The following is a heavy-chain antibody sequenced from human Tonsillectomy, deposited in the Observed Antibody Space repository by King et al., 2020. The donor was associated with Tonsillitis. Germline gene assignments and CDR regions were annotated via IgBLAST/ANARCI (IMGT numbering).Heavy chain of an antibody. CDR3: ARDHQISHTHQYGSSGYPRPFDC. CDR1: GFIVSDKY. V-gene: IGHV3-66*01. Sequence: QLVQSGGHLVQPGGSLRLSCAASGFIVSDKYMSWVRQAPGRGLEWVSIIYTGGSADYADSVKGRFIISRDNSKNTLYLQMNSLRAEDTAVYYCARDHQISHTHQYGSSGYPRPFDCWGQGTLVTVSS. CDR2: IYTGGSA. D-gene: IGHD3-22*01. J-gene: IGHJ4*02.